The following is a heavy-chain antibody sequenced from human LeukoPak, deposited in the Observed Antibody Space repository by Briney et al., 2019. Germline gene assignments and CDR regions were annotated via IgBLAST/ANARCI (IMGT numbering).Heavy chain of an antibody. V-gene: IGHV1-18*01. J-gene: IGHJ3*02. CDR2: INAYNGNT. CDR3: ASPRYYYDSSGSGQFDI. D-gene: IGHD3-22*01. CDR1: GYTFTSYG. Sequence: GPVKVSCKGSGYTFTSYGISWVRQAPGQGLEWMGWINAYNGNTNYAQKLQGRVTMTTDTSTSTAYMELRSLRSDDTAVYYCASPRYYYDSSGSGQFDIWGQGTMVTVSS.